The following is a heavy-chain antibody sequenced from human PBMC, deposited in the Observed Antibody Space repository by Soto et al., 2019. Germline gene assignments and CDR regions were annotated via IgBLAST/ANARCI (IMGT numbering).Heavy chain of an antibody. Sequence: EVQLLESGGVLVQPGGSVRLSCAASGSAFSSNGMTWVRQGAGKGLEWVSSISKSGTRPYNEESVKGRLTISSDNSRNILYLQLTSLGAEDSGVYYCAGGAYGVGFPDFDYWGQGTLLTVSS. CDR3: AGGAYGVGFPDFDY. V-gene: IGHV3-23*05. CDR1: GSAFSSNG. CDR2: ISKSGTRP. D-gene: IGHD4-17*01. J-gene: IGHJ4*02.